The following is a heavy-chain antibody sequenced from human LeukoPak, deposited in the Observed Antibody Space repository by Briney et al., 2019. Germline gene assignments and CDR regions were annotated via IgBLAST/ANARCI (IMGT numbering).Heavy chain of an antibody. CDR3: AKDQWDYDIVVVPAAPRGAFDI. J-gene: IGHJ3*02. CDR1: GFTFSSYG. Sequence: GGSLRLSCAASGFTFSSYGMHWVRQAPGKGLEWVAFIRYDGSNKYYADSVKGRFTISRDNSKNTLYLQMNSLRAEDTAVYYCAKDQWDYDIVVVPAAPRGAFDIWGQGTMVTVSS. D-gene: IGHD2-2*01. V-gene: IGHV3-30*02. CDR2: IRYDGSNK.